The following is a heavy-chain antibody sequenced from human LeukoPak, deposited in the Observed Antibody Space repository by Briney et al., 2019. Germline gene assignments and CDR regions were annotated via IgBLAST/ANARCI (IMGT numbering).Heavy chain of an antibody. CDR3: AKGRGYCTGGSCYSDY. CDR2: ISGSDGST. J-gene: IGHJ4*02. CDR1: GFTFSNYA. Sequence: PGGSLRLSCTASGFTFSNYAMSWVRQAPGKGLEWASTISGSDGSTYYADSVKVRFTISRDSSKNTLYLQMNSLRVEDTAIYYCAKGRGYCTGGSCYSDYWGQGTLVTVSS. V-gene: IGHV3-23*01. D-gene: IGHD2-15*01.